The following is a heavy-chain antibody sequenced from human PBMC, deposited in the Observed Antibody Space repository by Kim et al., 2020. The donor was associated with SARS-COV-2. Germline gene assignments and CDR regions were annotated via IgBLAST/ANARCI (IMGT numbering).Heavy chain of an antibody. D-gene: IGHD3-22*01. Sequence: GGSLRLSCAASGFAFSSYAMSWVRQAPGKGLEWVSAISGSGGSTYYADSVKGRFTISRDNSKNTLYLQMNSLRAEDTAVYYCAKVRITMIVVVITRGQYYFADWGQGTLFTVSS. V-gene: IGHV3-23*01. CDR1: GFAFSSYA. CDR2: ISGSGGST. CDR3: AKVRITMIVVVITRGQYYFAD. J-gene: IGHJ4*02.